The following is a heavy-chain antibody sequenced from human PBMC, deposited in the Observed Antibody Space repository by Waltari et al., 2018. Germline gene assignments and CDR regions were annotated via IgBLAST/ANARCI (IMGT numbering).Heavy chain of an antibody. CDR1: GYTFSTYA. Sequence: EVQLKESGGGVVQPGGSLRLSCAASGYTFSTYAMSWVRQAPGKGLGWVSGISSSGVSTYYADSWKGRFTISRDNSKNTLYLQMNSLRAEDTAVYYCAKIRDSYPLIHDAFDVWGQGTLVTVSS. CDR3: AKIRDSYPLIHDAFDV. D-gene: IGHD2-21*02. CDR2: ISSSGVST. V-gene: IGHV3-23*01. J-gene: IGHJ3*01.